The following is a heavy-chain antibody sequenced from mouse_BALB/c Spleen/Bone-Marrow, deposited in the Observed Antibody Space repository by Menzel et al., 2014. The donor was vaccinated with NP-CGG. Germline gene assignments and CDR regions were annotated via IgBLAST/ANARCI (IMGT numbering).Heavy chain of an antibody. CDR1: GFNIKDTY. CDR2: IDPANGNT. V-gene: IGHV14-3*02. CDR3: ARQEFAIYWYFDV. D-gene: IGHD1-3*01. Sequence: DVKLQESGAELVKLGASVKLSCSASGFNIKDTYMHWVKRRPEQGLEWIGRIDPANGNTKYDPKFQDKATITADTSSNTVDLQLSSLTFEDTAVYYCARQEFAIYWYFDVWGAGTTVTVSS. J-gene: IGHJ1*01.